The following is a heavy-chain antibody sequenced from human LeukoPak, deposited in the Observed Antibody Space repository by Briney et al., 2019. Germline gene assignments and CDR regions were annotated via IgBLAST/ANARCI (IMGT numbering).Heavy chain of an antibody. J-gene: IGHJ4*02. CDR3: ERGGIGYCTSSSCYFDY. V-gene: IGHV6-1*01. CDR2: TYYRSKWYT. Sequence: SQTLSLTCAISGDSVSSAAWNWIRQSPSRGLEWLGRTYYRSKWYTDYAVSVKSRITISPDTSKNQFSLQLNSVTPEDTAVYYCERGGIGYCTSSSCYFDYWGQGTLVTVSS. D-gene: IGHD2-2*01. CDR1: GDSVSSAA.